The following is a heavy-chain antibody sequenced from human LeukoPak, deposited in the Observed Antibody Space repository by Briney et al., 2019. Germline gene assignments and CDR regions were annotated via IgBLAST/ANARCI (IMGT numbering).Heavy chain of an antibody. J-gene: IGHJ6*03. CDR2: IYHSGST. CDR3: ARGSDPNSYYYYMDV. Sequence: PSETLSLTCAVSGYSISSGYYWGWIRQPPGKGLEWIGSIYHSGSTYYNPSLKSRVTISVDTSKNQFSLKLSPVTAADTAVYYCARGSDPNSYYYYMDVWGKGTTVTVSS. V-gene: IGHV4-38-2*01. CDR1: GYSISSGYY. D-gene: IGHD1-1*01.